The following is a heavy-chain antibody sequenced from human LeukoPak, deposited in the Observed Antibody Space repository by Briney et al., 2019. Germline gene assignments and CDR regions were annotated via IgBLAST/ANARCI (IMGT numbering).Heavy chain of an antibody. D-gene: IGHD2-15*01. J-gene: IGHJ4*02. V-gene: IGHV4-34*01. CDR2: INHSGST. CDR1: GGSFSGYY. CDR3: ARVAVVVVAATGGLLGYFDY. Sequence: SETLSLTCAVYGGSFSGYYWSWIRQPSGKGLEWIGEINHSGSTNYNPSLKSRVTISVDTSKNQFSLKLSSVTAADTAVYYCARVAVVVVAATGGLLGYFDYWGQGTLVTVSS.